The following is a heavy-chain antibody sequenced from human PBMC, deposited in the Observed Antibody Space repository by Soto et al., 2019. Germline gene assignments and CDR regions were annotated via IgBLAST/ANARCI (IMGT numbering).Heavy chain of an antibody. D-gene: IGHD5-18*01. Sequence: EVQLLESGGGLVQPGGSLRLSCAASGFTFSSYAMSWVRQAPGKGLEWVSAISGSGGSTYYADSVKGRFTISRDNSKNTLYLQMDSLRAEDTAVYYCAKAERGYSYGYDYWGQGTLVTVSS. J-gene: IGHJ4*02. CDR3: AKAERGYSYGYDY. V-gene: IGHV3-23*01. CDR1: GFTFSSYA. CDR2: ISGSGGST.